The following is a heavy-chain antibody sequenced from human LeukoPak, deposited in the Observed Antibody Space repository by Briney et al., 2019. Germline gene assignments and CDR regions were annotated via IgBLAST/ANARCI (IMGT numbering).Heavy chain of an antibody. CDR1: GYSISSGYY. D-gene: IGHD6-13*01. J-gene: IGHJ4*02. V-gene: IGHV4-38-2*02. CDR2: MYHSGST. Sequence: PSETLSLTCTVSGYSISSGYYWGWIRQPPGKGLEWIESMYHSGSTYYNPSLKSRVTMSVDTSKNQFSLKLSSVTAADTAVYYCARGRGQQLGNFDYWGQGTLVTVSS. CDR3: ARGRGQQLGNFDY.